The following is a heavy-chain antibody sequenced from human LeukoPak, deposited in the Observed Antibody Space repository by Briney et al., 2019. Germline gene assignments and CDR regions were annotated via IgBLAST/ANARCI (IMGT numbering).Heavy chain of an antibody. CDR3: AKGGDSSGYEADY. D-gene: IGHD3-22*01. Sequence: GGSLRLSCAASGFTFSSYGMHWVRQAPGKGLEWVAFIRYDGSNKYYVDSVKGRFTISRDNSKNTLYLQMNSLRAEDTAVYYCAKGGDSSGYEADYWGQGTLVTVSS. CDR2: IRYDGSNK. V-gene: IGHV3-30*02. J-gene: IGHJ4*02. CDR1: GFTFSSYG.